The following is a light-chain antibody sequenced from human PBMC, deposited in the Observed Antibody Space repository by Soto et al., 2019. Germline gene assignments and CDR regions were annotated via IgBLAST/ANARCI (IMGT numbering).Light chain of an antibody. CDR1: QSIDSE. CDR2: KVS. CDR3: QQHKSYPRT. Sequence: DIQMTQFPSTLSASVGDRVTITCRASQSIDSELAWYQQQQGKAPKFLIYKVSTLESGVQSRFSGSGSGTECTLAIGSLQPDDFRTYDGQQHKSYPRTFGQGTKVEIK. V-gene: IGKV1-5*03. J-gene: IGKJ1*01.